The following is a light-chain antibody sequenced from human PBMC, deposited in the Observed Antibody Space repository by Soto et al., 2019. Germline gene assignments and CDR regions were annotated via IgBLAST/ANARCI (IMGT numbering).Light chain of an antibody. CDR2: DAS. CDR3: QQYDNLPSP. J-gene: IGKJ2*01. V-gene: IGKV1-33*01. CDR1: QDISNY. Sequence: DIQMTQSPSSLSASVGDRVTITCQASQDISNYLNWYQQKPGKAPKLLIYDASNLETGVPSRFSRSGSGTDFTFNISILQAEQMATYYCQQYDNLPSPFGHATHLHIK.